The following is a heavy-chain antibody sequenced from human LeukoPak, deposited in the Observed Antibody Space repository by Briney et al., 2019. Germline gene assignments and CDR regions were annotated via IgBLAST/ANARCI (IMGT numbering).Heavy chain of an antibody. Sequence: ASVKVSCKASGGTFSSYAISWVRQAPGQGLEWMGGIIPIFGTANYAQKFQGRVTITADESTSTAYMELSSLRSEDTAVYYCARRESSIAAHWGQGTLVTVSS. CDR1: GGTFSSYA. J-gene: IGHJ4*02. CDR2: IIPIFGTA. CDR3: ARRESSIAAH. D-gene: IGHD6-6*01. V-gene: IGHV1-69*13.